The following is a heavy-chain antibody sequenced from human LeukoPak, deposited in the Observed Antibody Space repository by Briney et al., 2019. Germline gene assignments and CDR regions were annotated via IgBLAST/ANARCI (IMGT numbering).Heavy chain of an antibody. CDR3: YNTKDHCGCEEALYI. D-gene: IGHD5-12*01. CDR1: VYAFTFYD. Sequence: ASVKLTLNCTVYAFTFYDNWMIWVAPGQGLEWMGWINPNSGGTNYAQNFQGRVTMTRDTSISTTYLELSGLTSDDTAVHYYYNTKDHCGCEEALYICRQATKVTVSS. J-gene: IGHJ3*02. V-gene: IGHV1-2*02. CDR2: INPNSGGT.